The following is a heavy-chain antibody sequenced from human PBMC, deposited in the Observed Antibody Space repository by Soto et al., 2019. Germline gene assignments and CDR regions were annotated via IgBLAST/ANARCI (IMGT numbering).Heavy chain of an antibody. D-gene: IGHD6-13*01. J-gene: IGHJ5*02. Sequence: GGSLRLSCAASGFTVSSNYMSWVRQAPGKGLEWVSVIYSGGSTYYADSVKGRFTISRDNSKNTLYLQMNSLRAEDTAVYYCARDRFVAGAGTSPGYDWFDPWGQGTLVTVSS. CDR3: ARDRFVAGAGTSPGYDWFDP. CDR1: GFTVSSNY. CDR2: IYSGGST. V-gene: IGHV3-53*01.